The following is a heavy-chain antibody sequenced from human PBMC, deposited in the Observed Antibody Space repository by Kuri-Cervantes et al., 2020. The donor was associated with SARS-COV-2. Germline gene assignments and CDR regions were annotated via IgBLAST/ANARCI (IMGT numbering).Heavy chain of an antibody. V-gene: IGHV3-74*01. CDR1: GFTVSTNY. Sequence: GESLKISCAASGFTVSTNYMSWVRQAPGKGLEWVSRINPDGSYTNNADSVKGRFTLSRDNAKNMLFLQMNSLRAEDTAAYYCVRDGDHWNFDYWGQGTLVTVSS. J-gene: IGHJ4*02. CDR2: INPDGSYT. D-gene: IGHD1-1*01. CDR3: VRDGDHWNFDY.